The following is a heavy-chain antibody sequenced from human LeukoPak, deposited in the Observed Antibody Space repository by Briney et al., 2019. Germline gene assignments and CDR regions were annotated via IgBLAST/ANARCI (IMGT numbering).Heavy chain of an antibody. D-gene: IGHD5-24*01. V-gene: IGHV4-59*01. J-gene: IGHJ4*02. CDR2: IYYSGST. CDR3: ARVLDGYKYYFDY. Sequence: SETLSLTCTVSGGSISSYYWSWIRQPPGKGLEWIGYIYYSGSTNYNPSLKSRVTILVDASKNQFSLKLSSVTAADTAVYYCARVLDGYKYYFDYWGQGTLVTVSS. CDR1: GGSISSYY.